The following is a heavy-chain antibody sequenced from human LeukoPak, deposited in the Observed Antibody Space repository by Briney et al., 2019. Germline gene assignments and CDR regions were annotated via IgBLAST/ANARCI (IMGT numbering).Heavy chain of an antibody. V-gene: IGHV3-30*04. CDR1: GFTFISYA. CDR2: ISFHGTDS. Sequence: GGSLRLSCAASGFTFISYAIHWVRQAPGKGLEWVAVISFHGTDSFYADSVKGRFTISRDNSKNTLYLQMSSLRADDTAVYYCAGQARENWFDPWGQGTLVTVSS. J-gene: IGHJ5*02. CDR3: AGQARENWFDP.